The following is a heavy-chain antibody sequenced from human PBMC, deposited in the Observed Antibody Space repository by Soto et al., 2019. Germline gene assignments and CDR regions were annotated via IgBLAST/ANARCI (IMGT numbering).Heavy chain of an antibody. D-gene: IGHD3-16*02. CDR3: ARVWGSYRAPSGGAGLDP. CDR2: ISAYDGNT. V-gene: IGHV1-18*04. CDR1: GYTFTSNA. Sequence: ASVNVSCKASGYTFTSNAITWVRQAPGQGLEWMGRISAYDGNTNYAQKFQGRVTMTTDASTNTAYLELGSLKSDDTAVYYCARVWGSYRAPSGGAGLDPWGQGTLVTVSS. J-gene: IGHJ5*02.